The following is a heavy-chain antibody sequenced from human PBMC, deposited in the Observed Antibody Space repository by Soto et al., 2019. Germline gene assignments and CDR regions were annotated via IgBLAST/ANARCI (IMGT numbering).Heavy chain of an antibody. CDR3: ARHGTSDYGDYLPLYYFDY. V-gene: IGHV4-39*01. CDR2: IYYSGST. CDR1: GGSISSSSYY. J-gene: IGHJ4*02. D-gene: IGHD4-17*01. Sequence: SETLSLTCTVSGGSISSSSYYWGWIRQPPGKGLEWIGSIYYSGSTYYNPSLKSRVTISVDTSKNQFSLKLSSVTAADTAVYYCARHGTSDYGDYLPLYYFDYWGQGTLVTVSS.